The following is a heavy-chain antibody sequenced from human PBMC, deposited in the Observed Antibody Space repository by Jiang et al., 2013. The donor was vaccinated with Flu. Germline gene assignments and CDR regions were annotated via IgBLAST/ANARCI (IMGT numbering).Heavy chain of an antibody. V-gene: IGHV3-30*02. D-gene: IGHD3-10*01. CDR3: AKDYYGSGELNWFDP. J-gene: IGHJ5*02. CDR1: GFTFSSYA. CDR2: IRYDGSNK. Sequence: VQLVESGGGVVQPGRSLRLSCAASGFTFSSYAMHWVRQAPGKGLEWVAFIRYDGSNKYYADSVKGRFTISRDNSKNTLYLQMNSLRAEDTAVYYCAKDYYGSGELNWFDPGAREPWSPSPQ.